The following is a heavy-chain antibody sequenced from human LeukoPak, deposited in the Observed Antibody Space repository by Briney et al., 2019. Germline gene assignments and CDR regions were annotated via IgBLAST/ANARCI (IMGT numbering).Heavy chain of an antibody. CDR3: ARGYCSSTSCYSNWFDP. CDR1: GGSISGSSYY. V-gene: IGHV4-39*07. D-gene: IGHD2-2*01. CDR2: IYYSGST. J-gene: IGHJ5*02. Sequence: SETLSLTCTVSGGSISGSSYYWGWIRQPPGKGLEWTGSIYYSGSTNYNPSLKSGVTISVDTSKNQFSLKLSSVTAADTAVYYCARGYCSSTSCYSNWFDPWGQGTLVTVSS.